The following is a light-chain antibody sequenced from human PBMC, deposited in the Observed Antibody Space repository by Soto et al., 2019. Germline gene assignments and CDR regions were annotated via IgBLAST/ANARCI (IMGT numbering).Light chain of an antibody. CDR3: QSYDSTLKGCV. V-gene: IGLV1-40*01. CDR2: GNT. J-gene: IGLJ1*01. Sequence: QSVLTQPPSVSGAPGQRVTISRTGGSSNIGADYEVHWYQQLPGTAPKLLIYGNTNRPSGVPDRFSGSKSGSSASLAITGLQAEDEAEYYCQSYDSTLKGCVFGTGTKLPS. CDR1: SSNIGADYE.